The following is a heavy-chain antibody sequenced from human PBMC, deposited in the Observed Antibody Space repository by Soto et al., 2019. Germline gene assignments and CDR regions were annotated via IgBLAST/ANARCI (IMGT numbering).Heavy chain of an antibody. CDR2: ISSSSSYI. Sequence: PGGSLRLSCAASGFTFSSYSMNWVRQAPGKGLEWVSSISSSSSYIYYADSVKGRFTISRDNAKNSLYLQMNSLRAEDTAVYYCARDRSIAAASRWFDPWGQGTLVTVSS. CDR1: GFTFSSYS. CDR3: ARDRSIAAASRWFDP. J-gene: IGHJ5*02. V-gene: IGHV3-21*01. D-gene: IGHD6-13*01.